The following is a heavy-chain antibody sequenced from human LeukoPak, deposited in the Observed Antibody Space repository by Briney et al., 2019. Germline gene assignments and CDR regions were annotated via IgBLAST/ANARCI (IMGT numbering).Heavy chain of an antibody. V-gene: IGHV3-64*01. J-gene: IGHJ4*02. D-gene: IGHD1-26*01. Sequence: PGGSLRPSCAASGFTFSYFAMHWVRQAPGKGLEHVSAISSDGTTTHYANSVKGRFTISRDNSKNTLYLQMGSLRADDMAVYYCARSLGATAYWGQGTLVTVS. CDR3: ARSLGATAY. CDR2: ISSDGTTT. CDR1: GFTFSYFA.